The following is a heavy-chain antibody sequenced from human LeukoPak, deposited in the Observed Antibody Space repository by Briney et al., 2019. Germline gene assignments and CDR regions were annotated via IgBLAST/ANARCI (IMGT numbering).Heavy chain of an antibody. CDR3: ASLVTTGAYFYYYGLDV. V-gene: IGHV4-39*01. D-gene: IGHD4-17*01. CDR1: GGSISSTSYY. J-gene: IGHJ6*02. CDR2: IYYSGSI. Sequence: SETLSLTCTVSGGSISSTSYYWGWLRQPPGKGLEWIGSIYYSGSIYYSPSLKSRVTISVDTSKNQFSLKLSSVTAPDTAVYYCASLVTTGAYFYYYGLDVWGPGTTVTVSS.